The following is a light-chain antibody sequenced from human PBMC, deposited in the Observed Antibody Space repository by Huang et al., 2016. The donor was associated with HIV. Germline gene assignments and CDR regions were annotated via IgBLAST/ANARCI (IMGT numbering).Light chain of an antibody. CDR2: AAS. CDR3: QQLHSYPIT. V-gene: IGKV1-9*01. CDR1: QDIANS. Sequence: QLTQSPSSLSMSVGARVIITSQASQDIANSLAWYQHKPGRAPKLLISAASTLQSGVPSRFSGGAAGTYFTLIITILQPDDFASYYCQQLHSYPITFGQGTRLDI. J-gene: IGKJ5*01.